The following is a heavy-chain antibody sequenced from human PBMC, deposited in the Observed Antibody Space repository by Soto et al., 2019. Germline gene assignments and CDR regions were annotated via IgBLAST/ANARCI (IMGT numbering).Heavy chain of an antibody. CDR1: GYSFTNYG. CDR3: AREEHCTDSSCYRYYYFHYGMDV. V-gene: IGHV1-18*04. D-gene: IGHD2-8*02. CDR2: ISGYSGDT. J-gene: IGHJ6*02. Sequence: ASVKVSCKASGYSFTNYGISWVRQAPGQGLEWMGWISGYSGDTNYAHKFQGRVTMTTDTSTSTAYMELRSLRSDDTAVYYCAREEHCTDSSCYRYYYFHYGMDVWGQGTTVTVS.